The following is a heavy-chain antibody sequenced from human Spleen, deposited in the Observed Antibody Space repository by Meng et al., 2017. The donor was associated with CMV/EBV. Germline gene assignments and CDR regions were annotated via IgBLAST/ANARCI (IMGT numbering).Heavy chain of an antibody. CDR1: GDSISSTTYY. V-gene: IGHV4-39*01. CDR3: ARTKVTTALGGGHS. J-gene: IGHJ4*02. CDR2: VYYSGTT. Sequence: SETLSLTCTVSGDSISSTTYYWAWIRQSPGKGLEWIGSVYYSGTTYPNPSLKSRVTMTTDTSTSTAYMELRSLRSDDTAVYYCARTKVTTALGGGHSWGQGTLVTVSS. D-gene: IGHD4-17*01.